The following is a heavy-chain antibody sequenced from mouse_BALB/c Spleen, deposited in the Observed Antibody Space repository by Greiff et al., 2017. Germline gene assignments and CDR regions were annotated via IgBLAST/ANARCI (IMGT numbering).Heavy chain of an antibody. Sequence: DVKLQESGPELVKPGASVKISCKASGYTFTDYNMHWVKQSHGKSLEWIGYIYPYNGGTGYNQKFKSKATLTVDNSSSTAYMELRSLTSEDSAVYYCARPTAPYYYAMDYWGQGTSVTVSS. V-gene: IGHV1S29*02. CDR1: GYTFTDYN. D-gene: IGHD1-2*01. CDR3: ARPTAPYYYAMDY. CDR2: IYPYNGGT. J-gene: IGHJ4*01.